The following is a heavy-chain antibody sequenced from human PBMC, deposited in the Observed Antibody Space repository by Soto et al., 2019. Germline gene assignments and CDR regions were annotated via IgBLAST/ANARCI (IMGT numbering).Heavy chain of an antibody. D-gene: IGHD1-26*01. CDR3: AYRALYSGSYWDGGYFDY. V-gene: IGHV2-5*02. CDR1: GFSLHTSGVG. CDR2: IYWDDDK. J-gene: IGHJ4*02. Sequence: QITLRESGPPRVRPTQTLSLTCTFSGFSLHTSGVGVGWIRQPPGKALEWLALIYWDDDKRYSPSLKSRLSIPKDTSANQVVLTMTDMDPVDTATYYCAYRALYSGSYWDGGYFDYWGQGTLITVSS.